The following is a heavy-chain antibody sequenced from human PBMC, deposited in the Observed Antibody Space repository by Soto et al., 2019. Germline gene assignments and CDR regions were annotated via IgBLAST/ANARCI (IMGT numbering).Heavy chain of an antibody. J-gene: IGHJ4*02. Sequence: QVQLVESGGGVVQPGRSLRLSCAASGFTFSSYGMHWVRQAPGKGLGWVAVISYDGSNKYYADSVKGRFTISRDNSKNTLYLQKNSLRAEDTAVYYCAKSTPPWYSGIYYQGYYDYWCQGTLFTVSS. D-gene: IGHD1-26*01. V-gene: IGHV3-30*18. CDR2: ISYDGSNK. CDR3: AKSTPPWYSGIYYQGYYDY. CDR1: GFTFSSYG.